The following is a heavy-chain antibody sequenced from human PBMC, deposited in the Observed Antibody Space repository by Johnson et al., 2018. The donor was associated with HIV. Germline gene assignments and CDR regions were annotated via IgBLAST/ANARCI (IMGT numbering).Heavy chain of an antibody. Sequence: VQLVESGGGVVQTGGSLRLSCAASGFTFSRYGMHWVRQAPGKGLEWVAFIRYDGSYKNYVDSAKGQFTISRDNSKNTLYLQMNSLSAEDTAVYYCAKGTHYSDSSGYWSNDAFDIWGQGTRVTVSS. CDR1: GFTFSRYG. J-gene: IGHJ3*02. CDR2: IRYDGSYK. D-gene: IGHD3-22*01. V-gene: IGHV3-30*02. CDR3: AKGTHYSDSSGYWSNDAFDI.